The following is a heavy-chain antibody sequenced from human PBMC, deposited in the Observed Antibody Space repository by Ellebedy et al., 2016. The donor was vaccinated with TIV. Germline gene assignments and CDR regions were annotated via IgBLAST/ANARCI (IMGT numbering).Heavy chain of an antibody. V-gene: IGHV3-30*02. J-gene: IGHJ4*02. D-gene: IGHD6-6*01. CDR3: ATLGGSSSYYFDY. CDR1: GFTFSSYG. CDR2: IWYDGSNK. Sequence: GGSLRLXXAASGFTFSSYGMHWVRQAPGKGLEWVAVIWYDGSNKYYADSVKGRFTISRDNSKNTLYLQMNSLRAEDTALYYCATLGGSSSYYFDYWGQGTLVTVSS.